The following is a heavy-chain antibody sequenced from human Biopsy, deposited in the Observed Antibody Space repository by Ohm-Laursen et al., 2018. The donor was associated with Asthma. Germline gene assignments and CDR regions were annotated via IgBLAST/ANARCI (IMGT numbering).Heavy chain of an antibody. Sequence: GASVKVSCKPLGGTFNTYVIGWVRQAPGQGLEWMGGINSVFGTTTYPQKFQDRVTITADDSTSTVYMELSSLRSEDTAAYYCARKAGSCISRTCYSLDFWGQGTLVTVSS. CDR1: GGTFNTYV. D-gene: IGHD2-2*01. J-gene: IGHJ4*02. CDR3: ARKAGSCISRTCYSLDF. CDR2: INSVFGTT. V-gene: IGHV1-69*13.